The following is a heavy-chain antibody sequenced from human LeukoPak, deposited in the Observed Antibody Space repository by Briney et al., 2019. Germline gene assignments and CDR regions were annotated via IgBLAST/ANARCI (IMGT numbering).Heavy chain of an antibody. CDR2: ISYDGSNK. CDR3: AGLNWNYAGY. D-gene: IGHD1-7*01. V-gene: IGHV3-30*01. CDR1: GFTFSSYA. J-gene: IGHJ4*02. Sequence: GGSLRLSCAASGFTFSSYAMHWVRQAPGKGLEWVAVISYDGSNKYYADSVKGRFTISRDNSKNTLYLQMNSLRAEDTAVYYCAGLNWNYAGYWGQGTLVTVSS.